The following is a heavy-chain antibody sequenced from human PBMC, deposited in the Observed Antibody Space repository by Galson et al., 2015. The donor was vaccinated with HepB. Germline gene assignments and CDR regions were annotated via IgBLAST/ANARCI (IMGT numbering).Heavy chain of an antibody. J-gene: IGHJ3*01. CDR3: AKAVTITGVSFDL. Sequence: SLRLSCAASGFTFSSYAMSWVRQAPGKGLEWVSAITGSGSNIYYAASVKGRFTVSRDNSKNTQYLQMNSLRAEDTAVYYCAKAVTITGVSFDLRGQGTMVTVSS. D-gene: IGHD5-24*01. CDR1: GFTFSSYA. V-gene: IGHV3-23*01. CDR2: ITGSGSNI.